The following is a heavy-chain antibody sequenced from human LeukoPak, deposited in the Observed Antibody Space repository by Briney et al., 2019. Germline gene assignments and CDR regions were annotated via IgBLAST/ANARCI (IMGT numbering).Heavy chain of an antibody. CDR3: AREFYGIAAAGSLNYYYMDV. CDR1: GYTLTELS. J-gene: IGHJ6*03. V-gene: IGHV1-24*01. CDR2: FDPEDGET. Sequence: ASVKVSCKVSGYTLTELSMHWVRQAPGKGLEWMGGFDPEDGETIYAQKFQGRVTMTEDTSTDTAYMELSSLRSEDTAVYYCAREFYGIAAAGSLNYYYMDVWGKGTTVTISS. D-gene: IGHD6-13*01.